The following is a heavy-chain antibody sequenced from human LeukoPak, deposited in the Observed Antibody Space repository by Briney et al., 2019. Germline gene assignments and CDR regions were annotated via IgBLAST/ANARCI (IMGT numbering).Heavy chain of an antibody. J-gene: IGHJ4*02. Sequence: GGSLRLSCAASGFTFSSYAMSWVRQAPGKGLEWVSAISGSGGSTYYADSVKGRFTISRDNSKNTLYLQMNSLRAEDTAVYYCARRGNQLRTLYYFDYWGQGTLVTVSS. CDR1: GFTFSSYA. CDR3: ARRGNQLRTLYYFDY. D-gene: IGHD3-16*01. V-gene: IGHV3-23*01. CDR2: ISGSGGST.